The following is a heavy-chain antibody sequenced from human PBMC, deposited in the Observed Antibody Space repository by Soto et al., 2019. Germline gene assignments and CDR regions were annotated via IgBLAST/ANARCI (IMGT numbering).Heavy chain of an antibody. V-gene: IGHV4-31*03. CDR2: ISYSGST. J-gene: IGHJ6*03. Sequence: QVQLQESGPGLVKPSQTLSLTCTVSGGSISSGGYYWSWIRQHPGKGLVWIGYISYSGSTYYNPSRSSRVTISLDTSKSQFSLKRSSVTAADTAVYYCARDGGSSVYPDSYRDAWGKGTTVTVSS. D-gene: IGHD2-15*01. CDR1: GGSISSGGYY. CDR3: ARDGGSSVYPDSYRDA.